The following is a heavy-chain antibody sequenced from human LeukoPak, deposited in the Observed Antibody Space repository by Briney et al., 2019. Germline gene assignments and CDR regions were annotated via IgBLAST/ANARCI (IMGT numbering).Heavy chain of an antibody. CDR3: ARDGDIVVVPAATNLDSSGYYDWYFDL. V-gene: IGHV4-39*07. Sequence: SETLSLTCTVSGGSISSSSYYWGWIRQPPGKGLEWIGSIYYSGSTNYNPSLKSRVTISVDTSKNQFSLKLSSVTAADTAVYYCARDGDIVVVPAATNLDSSGYYDWYFDLWGRGTLVTVSS. J-gene: IGHJ2*01. D-gene: IGHD2-2*01. CDR2: IYYSGST. CDR1: GGSISSSSYY.